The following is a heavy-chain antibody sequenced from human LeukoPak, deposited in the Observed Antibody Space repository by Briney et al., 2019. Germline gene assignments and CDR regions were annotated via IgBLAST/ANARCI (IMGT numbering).Heavy chain of an antibody. D-gene: IGHD3-9*01. CDR1: GFIFSTCA. Sequence: PGGSLRLSCAASGFIFSTCAMSWVRQAPGKGLEWVSAISPSGDTSYYADSVKGRFTISRDNSRNTLNLQMSSLRAEDTAIYYCAKGKMTAYLSWFDPWGQGTLVTVSS. CDR2: ISPSGDTS. V-gene: IGHV3-23*01. J-gene: IGHJ5*02. CDR3: AKGKMTAYLSWFDP.